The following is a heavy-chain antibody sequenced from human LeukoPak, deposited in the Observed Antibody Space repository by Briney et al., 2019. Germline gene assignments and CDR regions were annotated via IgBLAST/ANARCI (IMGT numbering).Heavy chain of an antibody. V-gene: IGHV3-48*03. D-gene: IGHD3-16*02. CDR3: ARDTGVTLPYYFDY. J-gene: IGHJ4*02. Sequence: PGGSLRLSCAASGFTFSSYEMNWVRQAPGKGLEWVSYISSSGSTIYYADSVKGRFTISRDNAKNSLYLQMNSLRAEDTAVYYCARDTGVTLPYYFDYWGQGTLVTVSS. CDR1: GFTFSSYE. CDR2: ISSSGSTI.